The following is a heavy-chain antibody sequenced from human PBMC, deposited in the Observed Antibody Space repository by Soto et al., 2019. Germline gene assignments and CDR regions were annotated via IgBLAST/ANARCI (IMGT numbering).Heavy chain of an antibody. V-gene: IGHV1-3*01. D-gene: IGHD2-15*01. Sequence: GASFKFACQASAYTFIRYTMHSVRQALGQRLEWMGSINPDNGNTKSSQKFQDRVIITRDTSASTAYMDLSSLRSEDTAVYYCARGIATGQLDPWGQGTLVGVSS. CDR2: INPDNGNT. CDR3: ARGIATGQLDP. CDR1: AYTFIRYT. J-gene: IGHJ5*02.